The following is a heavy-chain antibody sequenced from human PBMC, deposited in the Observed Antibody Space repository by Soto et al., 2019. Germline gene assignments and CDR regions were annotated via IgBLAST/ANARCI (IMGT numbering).Heavy chain of an antibody. Sequence: EVQVLESGGGMVQPGGSLRLSCAASGFTFSNYAMSWVRQAPGKGLEWVSVISGSGGTTNYADSVRGRFTISRDNSKSTLYLQKYSRTAEDTAVYYCAKVQGRDRGTDDYWGQGTLVTVSS. CDR1: GFTFSNYA. D-gene: IGHD3-16*01. V-gene: IGHV3-23*01. CDR2: ISGSGGTT. CDR3: AKVQGRDRGTDDY. J-gene: IGHJ4*02.